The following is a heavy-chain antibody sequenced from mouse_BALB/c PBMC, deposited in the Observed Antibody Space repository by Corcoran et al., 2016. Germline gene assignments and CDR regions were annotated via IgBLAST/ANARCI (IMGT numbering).Heavy chain of an antibody. Sequence: QIQLVQSGPELKKPGETVTISCKASGYTFTNYGMNWVKQAPGKGLKWMGWINTYTGEPTYADDFKGRFAFSLETSASTAYLQINNLKNEDTATYFCTRGSSGYDYWGQGTTLTVSS. CDR2: INTYTGEP. V-gene: IGHV9-3-1*01. J-gene: IGHJ2*01. CDR3: TRGSSGYDY. D-gene: IGHD3-1*01. CDR1: GYTFTNYG.